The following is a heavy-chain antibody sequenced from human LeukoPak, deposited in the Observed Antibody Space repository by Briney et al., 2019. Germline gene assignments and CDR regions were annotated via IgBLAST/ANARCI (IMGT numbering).Heavy chain of an antibody. J-gene: IGHJ4*02. CDR3: ARGRGGEIVGAPRPNDY. CDR2: INSNSGGT. V-gene: IGHV1-2*06. Sequence: ASVKVSCKASGYSFSDYSIHWVRQAPGQGLEWMGRINSNSGGTSYAQNFQGRVTMTRDTSISTAYMELSRLRSDDTAVYYCARGRGGEIVGAPRPNDYWGQGTLVTVSS. CDR1: GYSFSDYS. D-gene: IGHD1-26*01.